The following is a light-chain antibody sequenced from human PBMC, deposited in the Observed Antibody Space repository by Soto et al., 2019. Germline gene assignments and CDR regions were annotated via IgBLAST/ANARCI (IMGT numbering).Light chain of an antibody. CDR2: DAS. V-gene: IGKV3D-20*01. J-gene: IGKJ4*01. CDR3: QQYGSSPLT. CDR1: QSITGSY. Sequence: TQSPSTLSASVGDRVTITCRASQSITGSYLAWYQQKPGLAPRLLIYDASSRATGIPDRFSGSGSGTDFTLTISRLEPEDFAVYYCQQYGSSPLTFGGGTKVDIK.